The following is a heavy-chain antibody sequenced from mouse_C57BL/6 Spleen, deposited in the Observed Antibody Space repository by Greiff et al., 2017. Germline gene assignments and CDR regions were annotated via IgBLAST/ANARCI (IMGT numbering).Heavy chain of an antibody. CDR3: GRENYDYDGAMDY. Sequence: VQLQQSGAELASPGASVTLSCKASGYTFTDHIMNWVKKRPGHGLEWIGRIYPVSGETNYNQKFMGKATFSVDRSSSTVYMVLNSLTSEDPAVYYCGRENYDYDGAMDYWGQGTSVTVSS. J-gene: IGHJ4*01. D-gene: IGHD2-4*01. CDR1: GYTFTDHI. CDR2: IYPVSGET. V-gene: IGHV1-11*01.